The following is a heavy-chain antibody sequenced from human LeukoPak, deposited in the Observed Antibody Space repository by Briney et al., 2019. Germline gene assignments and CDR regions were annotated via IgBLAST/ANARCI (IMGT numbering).Heavy chain of an antibody. V-gene: IGHV3-21*01. D-gene: IGHD1-26*01. CDR1: GFTFRSYS. CDR2: ISSSSDYI. Sequence: GGSLRLSCAASGFTFRSYSMNWVRQAPGKGLEWVSSISSSSDYIYYADSVKGRFTISRDNAKNSLYLQMNSLRAEDTAVYYCARFPPKDIVGATLGDYWGQGTLVTVSS. CDR3: ARFPPKDIVGATLGDY. J-gene: IGHJ4*02.